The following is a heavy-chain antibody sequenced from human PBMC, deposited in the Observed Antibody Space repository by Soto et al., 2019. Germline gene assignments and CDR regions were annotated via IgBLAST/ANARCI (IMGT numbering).Heavy chain of an antibody. CDR3: ARLQLVQKVIDY. Sequence: SETLSLTCTVSGDSISTYYWSWIRQPPGKGLQWIGYIFYSGGTAYNPSLKSRVTISLGMSKKQISLKLSSVTAADTATYFCARLQLVQKVIDYWGQGTLVTLSS. CDR1: GDSISTYY. CDR2: IFYSGGT. J-gene: IGHJ4*02. D-gene: IGHD1-1*01. V-gene: IGHV4-59*01.